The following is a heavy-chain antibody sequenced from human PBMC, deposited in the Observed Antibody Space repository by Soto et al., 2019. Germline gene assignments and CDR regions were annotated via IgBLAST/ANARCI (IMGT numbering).Heavy chain of an antibody. CDR1: GDFISNTTYY. D-gene: IGHD6-6*01. Sequence: SETLSLTCSVSGDFISNTTYYWAWVRQAPGKGLEWVGSIYFSGSGTSHYNPSLKSRVTISVDTSKNQFSLKLTSVTAADTAVYYCARVGGVAARTFDYWGQGTLVTVSS. CDR3: ARVGGVAARTFDY. V-gene: IGHV4-39*01. CDR2: IYFSGSGTS. J-gene: IGHJ4*02.